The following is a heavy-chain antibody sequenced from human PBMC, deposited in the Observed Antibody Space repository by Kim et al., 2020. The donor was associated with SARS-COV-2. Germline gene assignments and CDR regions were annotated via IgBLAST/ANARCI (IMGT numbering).Heavy chain of an antibody. J-gene: IGHJ6*02. Sequence: GGSLRLSCAASGFTFSSYSMNWVRQAPGKGLEWVSSISSSSSYIYYADSVKGRFTISRDNAKNSLYLQMNSLRAEDTAVYYCASETGTTSYYYYYGMDVWGQGTTVTVSS. D-gene: IGHD1-1*01. V-gene: IGHV3-21*01. CDR1: GFTFSSYS. CDR2: ISSSSSYI. CDR3: ASETGTTSYYYYYGMDV.